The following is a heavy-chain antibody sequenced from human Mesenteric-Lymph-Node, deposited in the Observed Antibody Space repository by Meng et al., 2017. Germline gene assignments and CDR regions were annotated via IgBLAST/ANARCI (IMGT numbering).Heavy chain of an antibody. J-gene: IGHJ4*02. CDR2: INHSGST. Sequence: QVKTWGHVLLKPSGNSPPPVAFYGWSFSGYYWNWIRQPPGKGREWIGEINHSGSTKYNPSLKSRVTISLDTSKSRISLNLRSVTAADTAVYYCARNVPGTSAYYDWGQGTLVTVSS. D-gene: IGHD3-22*01. V-gene: IGHV4-34*01. CDR1: GWSFSGYY. CDR3: ARNVPGTSAYYD.